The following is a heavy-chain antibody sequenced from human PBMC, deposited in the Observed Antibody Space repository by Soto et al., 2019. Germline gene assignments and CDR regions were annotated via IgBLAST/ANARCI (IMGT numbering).Heavy chain of an antibody. Sequence: LRLSCAASGFTFDDYAMHWVRQAPGKGLEWVSGISGNSGNIGYADSVKGRFTISRDNAKNSLYLQMNSLRAEDTALYYCAKDGFAFSYYYGMDVWGQGXTVTVYS. CDR2: ISGNSGNI. J-gene: IGHJ6*02. CDR3: AKDGFAFSYYYGMDV. V-gene: IGHV3-9*01. CDR1: GFTFDDYA.